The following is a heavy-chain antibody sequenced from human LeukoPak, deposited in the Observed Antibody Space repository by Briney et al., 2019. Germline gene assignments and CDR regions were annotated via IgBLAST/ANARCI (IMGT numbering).Heavy chain of an antibody. D-gene: IGHD5-18*01. Sequence: SETLSLTCTVSGGSISSGDYYWSWIRQPPGKGLEWIGYIYYSGSTYYNPSLKSRVTISVDTSKNQLSLKLSSVTAADTAVYYCARVEEDTAMGPINYGMDVWGQGTTVTVSS. CDR2: IYYSGST. CDR3: ARVEEDTAMGPINYGMDV. V-gene: IGHV4-30-4*01. J-gene: IGHJ6*02. CDR1: GGSISSGDYY.